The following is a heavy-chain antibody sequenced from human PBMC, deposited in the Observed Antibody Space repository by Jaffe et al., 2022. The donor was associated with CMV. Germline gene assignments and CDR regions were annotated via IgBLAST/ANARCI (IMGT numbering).Heavy chain of an antibody. V-gene: IGHV3-15*01. CDR1: GFTFSNAW. CDR3: TTRWGELLLWDY. D-gene: IGHD2-15*01. Sequence: EVQLVESGGGLVKPGGSLRLSCAASGFTFSNAWMSWVRQAPGKGLEWVGRIKSKTDGGTTDYAAPVKGRFTISRDDSKNTLYLQMNSLKTEDTAVYYCTTRWGELLLWDYWGQGTLVTVSS. CDR2: IKSKTDGGTT. J-gene: IGHJ4*02.